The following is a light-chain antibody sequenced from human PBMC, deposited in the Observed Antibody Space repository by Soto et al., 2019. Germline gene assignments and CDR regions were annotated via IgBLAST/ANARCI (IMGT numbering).Light chain of an antibody. V-gene: IGKV4-1*01. CDR3: QQYYSTPIT. CDR1: QSVLFSSKNKNY. CDR2: WAS. J-gene: IGKJ5*01. Sequence: DFVMTQSPDSLAVSLGERATINCKSSQSVLFSSKNKNYLAWYQQKPGQPPKLLIYWASTRESGVPDRFSGSGSGTDFTLTISRLQAEDVALYYCQQYYSTPITFGQGTRLEIK.